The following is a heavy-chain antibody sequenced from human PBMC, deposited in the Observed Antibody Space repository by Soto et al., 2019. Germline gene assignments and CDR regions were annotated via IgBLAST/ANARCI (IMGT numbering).Heavy chain of an antibody. D-gene: IGHD6-13*01. J-gene: IGHJ4*02. CDR2: ISHNGRST. CDR1: GFIFGTYA. Sequence: EVQLVESGGGLVQPGGSLRLSCSVSGFIFGTYAMHWVRQAPGKGLEYVSSISHNGRSTYYADSVKGRFTISRDNSKNALYLQMSSLRPEDTAVYYCVKDRWVDYWGQGILVTVSS. V-gene: IGHV3-64D*06. CDR3: VKDRWVDY.